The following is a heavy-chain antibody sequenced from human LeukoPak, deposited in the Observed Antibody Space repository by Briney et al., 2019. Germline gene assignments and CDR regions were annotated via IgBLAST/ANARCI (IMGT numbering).Heavy chain of an antibody. Sequence: SETLSLTCNVSGGSINNYYWNWIRQPAGKGLEGMGRIYTSGDTNYNPSLKCRVTMSVDTSKNQFSLKLSSVTAADTAVYYCARDGCSSTSCYLDYYYYMDVWGKGTTVTISS. CDR1: GGSINNYY. CDR2: IYTSGDT. V-gene: IGHV4-4*07. D-gene: IGHD2-2*01. J-gene: IGHJ6*03. CDR3: ARDGCSSTSCYLDYYYYMDV.